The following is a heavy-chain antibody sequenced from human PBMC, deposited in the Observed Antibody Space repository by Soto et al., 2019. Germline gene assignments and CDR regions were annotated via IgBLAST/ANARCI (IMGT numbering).Heavy chain of an antibody. CDR2: ISYDGSNK. CDR1: GFTFSNYG. V-gene: IGHV3-30*18. D-gene: IGHD1-26*01. CDR3: AKVGFSGSSTYYYYYGMDV. Sequence: QVQLVESGGGVVQPGRSLRLSCAASGFTFSNYGMHWVRQAPGKGLEWVAVISYDGSNKYHADSVEGRFTISRDNSKNTLYLQMNSLRAEDTAVYYCAKVGFSGSSTYYYYYGMDVWGQGTTVTVSS. J-gene: IGHJ6*02.